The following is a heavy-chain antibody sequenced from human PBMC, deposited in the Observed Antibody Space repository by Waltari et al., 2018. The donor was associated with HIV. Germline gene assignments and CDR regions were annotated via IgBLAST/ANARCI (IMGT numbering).Heavy chain of an antibody. V-gene: IGHV3-9*01. J-gene: IGHJ6*02. CDR3: AKGGVARSYYHYYGMDV. CDR1: GFTFDDYA. D-gene: IGHD5-12*01. CDR2: ISLNRGST. Sequence: EVQLVESGGGLVQPGRSMRLSCAASGFTFDDYAMNWVGEAPGKGRGWGSGISLNRGSTGDADPVKGRFTIARYNAKNSLYLQMNSLRAEDTALYYCAKGGVARSYYHYYGMDVWGQGTTVTVSS.